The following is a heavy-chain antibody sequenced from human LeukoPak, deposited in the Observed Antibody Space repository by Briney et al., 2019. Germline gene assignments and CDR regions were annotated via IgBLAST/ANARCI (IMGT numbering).Heavy chain of an antibody. D-gene: IGHD2-15*01. Sequence: ASVKVSCKASGYTFTDYYLHWVRQAPGQGLEWMGWISPNNGDTDYAQKFQGRVTMTRDTSITTGYMELSRLRSDDTALYYCARARPIRSRGNSGAGYFDLWGRGTLVTVSS. CDR2: ISPNNGDT. J-gene: IGHJ2*01. CDR1: GYTFTDYY. CDR3: ARARPIRSRGNSGAGYFDL. V-gene: IGHV1-2*02.